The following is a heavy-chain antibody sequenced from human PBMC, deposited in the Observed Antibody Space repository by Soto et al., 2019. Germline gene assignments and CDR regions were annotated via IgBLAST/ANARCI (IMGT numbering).Heavy chain of an antibody. V-gene: IGHV3-21*01. J-gene: IGHJ5*02. CDR2: ISSSSSYI. Sequence: GGSLRLSCAASGFTFSSYSMNWVRQAPGKGLEWVSSISSSSSYIYYADSVKGRFTISRDNAKNSLYLQMNSLRAEDTAVYYCARDFEVQQLVFWFDPWGQGTLVTVSS. CDR1: GFTFSSYS. D-gene: IGHD6-13*01. CDR3: ARDFEVQQLVFWFDP.